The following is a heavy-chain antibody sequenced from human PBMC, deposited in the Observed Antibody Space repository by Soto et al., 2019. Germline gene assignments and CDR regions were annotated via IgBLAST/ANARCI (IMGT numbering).Heavy chain of an antibody. Sequence: ASVKVSCKASGYTFTGYYMHWVRQAPGQGLEWMGWINPNSGGTNYAQKFQGWVTMTRDTPISTAYMELSRLRSDDTAVYYCARSGYSYGYVAFDIWGQGTMVTVSS. CDR3: ARSGYSYGYVAFDI. D-gene: IGHD5-18*01. V-gene: IGHV1-2*04. CDR2: INPNSGGT. CDR1: GYTFTGYY. J-gene: IGHJ3*02.